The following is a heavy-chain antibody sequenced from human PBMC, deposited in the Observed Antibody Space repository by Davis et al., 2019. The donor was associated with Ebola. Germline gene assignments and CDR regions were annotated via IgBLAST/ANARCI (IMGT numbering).Heavy chain of an antibody. CDR2: ISSNSIHT. CDR1: GSSFTDSS. Sequence: GESLKISCAVSGSSFTDSSVNWVRQAPGKGLEWVSSISSNSIHTYYADSVKGRFTISRDNAKSSVFLQLNSLRAEDTAVYYCTTSGTTTYYSKYWGQGTLVTVSS. CDR3: TTSGTTTYYSKY. J-gene: IGHJ4*02. D-gene: IGHD1-26*01. V-gene: IGHV3-21*06.